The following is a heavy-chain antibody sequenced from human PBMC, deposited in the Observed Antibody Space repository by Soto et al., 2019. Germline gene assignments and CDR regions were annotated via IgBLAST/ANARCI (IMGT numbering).Heavy chain of an antibody. CDR2: IWYDGGNQ. V-gene: IGHV3-33*01. Sequence: GGSLRLSCAASGFTFSNYGIHWFRQAPGKGLEWVAVIWYDGGNQYYADSVKGRFTISRDNAKNSVYLQMNSLRDEDTAVYYCARSVEGHFDYWGQGTVVTVSS. J-gene: IGHJ4*01. CDR1: GFTFSNYG. D-gene: IGHD6-19*01. CDR3: ARSVEGHFDY.